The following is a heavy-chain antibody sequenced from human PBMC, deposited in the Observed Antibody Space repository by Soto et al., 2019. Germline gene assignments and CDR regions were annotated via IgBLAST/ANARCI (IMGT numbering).Heavy chain of an antibody. CDR1: GFTFSSYA. J-gene: IGHJ4*02. CDR3: ARPTRDGYAYYFDY. D-gene: IGHD5-12*01. V-gene: IGHV3-30-3*01. Sequence: QVQLVESGGGVVQPGRSLRLSCAASGFTFSSYAMHWVRQAPGKGLEWVAVISYDGSNKYYADSVKGRFTISRDNSKNTLYLQMNSLRAEDTAVHYCARPTRDGYAYYFDYWGQGTLVTVSS. CDR2: ISYDGSNK.